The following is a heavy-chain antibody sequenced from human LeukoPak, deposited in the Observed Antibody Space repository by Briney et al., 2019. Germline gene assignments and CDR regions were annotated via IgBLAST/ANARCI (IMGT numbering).Heavy chain of an antibody. J-gene: IGHJ4*02. CDR3: ARGGDLGDYFDY. CDR2: IYYSGST. V-gene: IGHV4-39*07. D-gene: IGHD3-16*01. CDR1: GGSISSSSYY. Sequence: PSETLSLTCTVSGGSISSSSYYWGWIRQPPGKGLEWIGSIYYSGSTYYNPSLKSRVTISVDTSKNQFSLKLSSVTAADTAVYYCARGGDLGDYFDYWGQGTLVTVSS.